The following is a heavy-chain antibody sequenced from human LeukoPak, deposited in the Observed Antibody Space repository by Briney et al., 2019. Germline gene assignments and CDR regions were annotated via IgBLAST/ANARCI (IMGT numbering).Heavy chain of an antibody. CDR1: GGSISSYY. D-gene: IGHD5-18*01. Sequence: SETLSLTCTVSGGSISSYYWSWIRQPPGKGLEWMGYIYYSERTNYNPSLRSRVTISVDTSKNQFSLKLSSVTAADTAVYYCARTRDTAMTHDAFDIWGQGTMVTVSS. V-gene: IGHV4-59*01. J-gene: IGHJ3*02. CDR3: ARTRDTAMTHDAFDI. CDR2: IYYSERT.